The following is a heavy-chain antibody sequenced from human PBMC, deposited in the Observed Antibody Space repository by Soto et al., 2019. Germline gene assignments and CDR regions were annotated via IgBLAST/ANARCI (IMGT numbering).Heavy chain of an antibody. D-gene: IGHD1-1*01. CDR2: SNPNSDDT. CDR1: GYTFTGYY. Sequence: ASVKVSCKASGYTFTGYYIHWVRQAPGQGLEWMAWSNPNSDDTNYEQKFQGRVTMTRDTSISTAYMELRRLRSDDTAVYYCARDSWNDMGLFDFWGQGTLVTVSS. J-gene: IGHJ4*02. CDR3: ARDSWNDMGLFDF. V-gene: IGHV1-2*02.